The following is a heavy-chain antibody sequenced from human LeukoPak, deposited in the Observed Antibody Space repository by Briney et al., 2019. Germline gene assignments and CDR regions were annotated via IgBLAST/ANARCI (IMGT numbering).Heavy chain of an antibody. V-gene: IGHV3-30*18. CDR2: ISCDGSNK. Sequence: GGSLRLSCAASGFTFSSYGMHWVRQAPGKGLEWVAVISCDGSNKYYADSVKGRFTISRDNSKNTLYPQMNSLRAEDTAVYYCAKDPALHPHRYCSSTSCYLRGGDDYWGQGTLVTVSS. CDR3: AKDPALHPHRYCSSTSCYLRGGDDY. J-gene: IGHJ4*02. CDR1: GFTFSSYG. D-gene: IGHD2-2*01.